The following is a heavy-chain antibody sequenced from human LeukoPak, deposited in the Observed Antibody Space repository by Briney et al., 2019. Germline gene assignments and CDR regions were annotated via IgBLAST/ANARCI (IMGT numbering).Heavy chain of an antibody. CDR3: ARDLVPLPVRGPPLDFDY. D-gene: IGHD3-10*01. CDR1: GFTFSSFT. Sequence: GGSLRLSCAASGFTFSSFTMNWVRQAPGKGLEWVSSISSSSSYMYYADSVKGRFTISRDNAKNSVYLQMNSLSAEDTAVYYCARDLVPLPVRGPPLDFDYWGQGTLVTVSS. J-gene: IGHJ4*02. V-gene: IGHV3-21*01. CDR2: ISSSSSYM.